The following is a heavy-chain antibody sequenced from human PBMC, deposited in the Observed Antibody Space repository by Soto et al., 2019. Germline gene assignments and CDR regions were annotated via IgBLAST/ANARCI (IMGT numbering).Heavy chain of an antibody. CDR1: GGSISSRNW. V-gene: IGHV4-4*02. CDR3: AKDRLWGSSDRGAPDDFEV. J-gene: IGHJ3*01. D-gene: IGHD6-6*01. Sequence: SETLSLTCTVSGGSISSRNWWSWLRQSPTKGLEWIGEIYQSGSTNYNPSLESRVTISVDKSKNQFSLELTSLTAADTAVYYCAKDRLWGSSDRGAPDDFEVWGQGTMVTVSS. CDR2: IYQSGST.